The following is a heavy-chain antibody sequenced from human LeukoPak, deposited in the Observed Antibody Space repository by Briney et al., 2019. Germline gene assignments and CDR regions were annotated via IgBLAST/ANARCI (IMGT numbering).Heavy chain of an antibody. V-gene: IGHV3-53*01. Sequence: GGSLRLSCAASGFTVSSNYMSWVRQAPGKGLGWVSVIYSGGSTYYADSVKGRFTISRDNSKNTLYLQMNSLRAEDTAVYYCTIAVTGMAIGYWGQGTLVTVSS. D-gene: IGHD6-19*01. CDR1: GFTVSSNY. CDR2: IYSGGST. CDR3: TIAVTGMAIGY. J-gene: IGHJ4*02.